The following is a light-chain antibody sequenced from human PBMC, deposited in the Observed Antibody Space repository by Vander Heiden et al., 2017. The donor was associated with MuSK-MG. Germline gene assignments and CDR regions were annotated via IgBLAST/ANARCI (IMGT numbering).Light chain of an antibody. V-gene: IGKV3-11*01. CDR3: QQRSNWPRT. Sequence: EIVLTQSPATLSLSPGERATLSCRAIQSVSSYVAWYQQKPGQAPRLLIYDASNRAAGIPARFSGSGSGTDFTLTISSLEPEDFAVYYCQQRSNWPRTFGGGTKVEIK. CDR2: DAS. CDR1: QSVSSY. J-gene: IGKJ4*01.